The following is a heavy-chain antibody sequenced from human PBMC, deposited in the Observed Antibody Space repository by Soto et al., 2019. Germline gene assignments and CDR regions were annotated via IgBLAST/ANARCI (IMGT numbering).Heavy chain of an antibody. CDR3: GLTIWGSYRLRYYSMDA. Sequence: QVRLVQSGTEVKKPGSSVKVSCTASGGTFSISNHAISWGRQAPGQGREWMGGIIPTCGTANYAQKFQGRGTMTADESPGTVTMELSSVRCKDTAVYYCGLTIWGSYRLRYYSMDAWGQGTTVTVSS. CDR1: GGTFSISNHA. D-gene: IGHD3-16*02. J-gene: IGHJ6*02. V-gene: IGHV1-69*01. CDR2: IIPTCGTA.